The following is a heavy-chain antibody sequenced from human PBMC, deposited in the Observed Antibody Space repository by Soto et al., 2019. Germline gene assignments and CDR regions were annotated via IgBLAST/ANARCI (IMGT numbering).Heavy chain of an antibody. CDR3: ATTYYYDKIPYPANPSRPWYYYDSSGYAPNCFDY. CDR1: GGTFSSYA. CDR2: IIPIFGTA. Sequence: ASVKVSCKASGGTFSSYAISWVRQAPGQELEWMGGIIPIFGTANYAQKFQGRVTITADESTSTAYMELSSLRSEDTAVYYCATTYYYDKIPYPANPSRPWYYYDSSGYAPNCFDYWGQGSRVTVSS. D-gene: IGHD3-22*01. J-gene: IGHJ4*02. V-gene: IGHV1-69*13.